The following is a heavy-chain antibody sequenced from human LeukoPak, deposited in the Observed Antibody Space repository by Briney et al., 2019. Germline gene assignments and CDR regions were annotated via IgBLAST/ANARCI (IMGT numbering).Heavy chain of an antibody. J-gene: IGHJ6*03. Sequence: SVKVSCKASGGSFSSYTITWVRQAPGQGLEWMGRIFPIFGTANYAQEFQGRVTITADIPSNTAYMEVNSLTSDDTAVYFCAKQGGARQDYYMDVWGNGTTVTVSS. CDR1: GGSFSSYT. V-gene: IGHV1-69*08. D-gene: IGHD1-26*01. CDR2: IFPIFGTA. CDR3: AKQGGARQDYYMDV.